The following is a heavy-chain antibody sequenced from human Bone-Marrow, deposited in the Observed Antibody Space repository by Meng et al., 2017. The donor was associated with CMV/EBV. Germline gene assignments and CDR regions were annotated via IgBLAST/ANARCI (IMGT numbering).Heavy chain of an antibody. CDR2: IKQDGSEK. D-gene: IGHD1-26*01. CDR3: AREEWELLRYYYYGMDD. J-gene: IGHJ6*02. Sequence: GESLKISCVASGFTFSSYWMSWVRQAPGKGLEWVANIKQDGSEKYYVDSVKGRFTISRDNAKNSLYLQMNSLRAEDTAVYYCAREEWELLRYYYYGMDDWGQGTTVTVSS. V-gene: IGHV3-7*03. CDR1: GFTFSSYW.